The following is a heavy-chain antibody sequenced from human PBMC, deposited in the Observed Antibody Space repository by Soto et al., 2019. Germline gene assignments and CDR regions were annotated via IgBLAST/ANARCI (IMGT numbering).Heavy chain of an antibody. CDR1: GFTFSSYA. D-gene: IGHD2-15*01. CDR3: ARGRYCSGGSCYFDY. J-gene: IGHJ4*02. V-gene: IGHV3-48*02. CDR2: ITSDSSI. Sequence: GGSLRLSCAASGFTFSSYAMDWVRQAPGRGLEWVSHITSDSSIYYADSLKGGFTISRDNAKDSLFLQMNSLRDEDTALYYCARGRYCSGGSCYFDYWGQGALVTVSS.